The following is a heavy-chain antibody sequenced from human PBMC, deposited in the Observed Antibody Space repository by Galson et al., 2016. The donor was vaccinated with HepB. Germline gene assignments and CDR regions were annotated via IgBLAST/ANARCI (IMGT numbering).Heavy chain of an antibody. CDR2: INQDESEK. V-gene: IGHV3-7*03. CDR3: TRDGSGWSAY. CDR1: GFTFSSYW. Sequence: SLRLSCAASGFTFSSYWMGWVRQAPDKGLQWVANINQDESEKYYLGSVMGRFTISRDNAKNSLYLQMDSLTAEDTAVYYCTRDGSGWSAYWGQGTLVTVSS. D-gene: IGHD6-19*01. J-gene: IGHJ4*02.